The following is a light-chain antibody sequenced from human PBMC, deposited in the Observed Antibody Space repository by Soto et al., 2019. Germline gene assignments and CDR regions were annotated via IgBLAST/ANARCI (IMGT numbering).Light chain of an antibody. J-gene: IGKJ1*01. CDR3: QQYNNWPPCT. CDR1: QSVSSN. CDR2: GAS. Sequence: EIVMTQSPATLSVSPGERATLSCRASQSVSSNLAWYQQKPGQAPRLLIYGASTRATGIPARFSGSGSGTEFTLTISSLQSEDFAVYYCQQYNNWPPCTFGQGTKVDIK. V-gene: IGKV3-15*01.